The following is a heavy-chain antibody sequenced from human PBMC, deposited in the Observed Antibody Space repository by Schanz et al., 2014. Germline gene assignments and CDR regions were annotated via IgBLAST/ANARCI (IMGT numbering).Heavy chain of an antibody. D-gene: IGHD3-16*02. CDR1: GGSFSDYY. V-gene: IGHV4-34*01. CDR3: ARVHDYFWGSYRRAPWGYFDL. Sequence: QVQLQQWGAGLLKPSETLSLTCAVYGGSFSDYYWSWIRQPPGKGLGWIGEINHSGSTNYNPSLKSQYTISQDTSKIQWSLKLSSVTAADTAVYYCARVHDYFWGSYRRAPWGYFDLWGRGSLVTVSS. J-gene: IGHJ2*01. CDR2: INHSGST.